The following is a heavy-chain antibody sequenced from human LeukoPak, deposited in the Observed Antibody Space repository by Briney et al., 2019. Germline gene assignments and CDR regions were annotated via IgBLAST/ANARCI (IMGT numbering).Heavy chain of an antibody. J-gene: IGHJ3*02. CDR3: ARAPNYYDSSGYPSTLRAFDI. CDR2: IYYSGST. CDR1: GGSISSYY. V-gene: IGHV4-59*08. D-gene: IGHD3-22*01. Sequence: PSETLSLTCTVSGGSISSYYWSWIRQPPGKGLEWIGYIYYSGSTNYNPSLKSRVTISVDTSKNQFSLKLSSVTAADTAVYYCARAPNYYDSSGYPSTLRAFDIWGQGTMVTVSS.